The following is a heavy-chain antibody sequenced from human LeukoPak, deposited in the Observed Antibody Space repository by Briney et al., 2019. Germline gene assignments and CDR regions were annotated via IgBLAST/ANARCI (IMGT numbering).Heavy chain of an antibody. CDR3: ARDKQLVTGFDY. J-gene: IGHJ4*02. CDR1: GGSISSSSYY. D-gene: IGHD6-6*01. V-gene: IGHV4-39*07. CDR2: IYYSGST. Sequence: SETLSLTCTVSGGSISSSSYYWGWIRQPPGKGLEWIGSIYYSGSTYYNPSLKSRVTISEDTSKNQFSLKLSSVTAADTAVYYCARDKQLVTGFDYWGQGTLVTVSS.